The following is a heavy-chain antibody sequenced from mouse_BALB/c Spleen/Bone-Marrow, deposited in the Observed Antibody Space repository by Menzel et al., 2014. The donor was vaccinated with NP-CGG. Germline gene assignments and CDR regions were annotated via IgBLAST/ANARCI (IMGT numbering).Heavy chain of an antibody. CDR1: GFTFNTYA. CDR2: IRSKSNNYAT. J-gene: IGHJ3*01. Sequence: EVQLVESGGGLVQPKGSLKLSCAASGFTFNTYAMNWVRQAPGKGLEWVARIRSKSNNYATYYADSVKDRFTISRDDSQSMLYLQMNNLKTEDTAMYYCVRSYYYVSRGFAYWGQGTLVTVSA. D-gene: IGHD1-1*01. V-gene: IGHV10-1*02. CDR3: VRSYYYVSRGFAY.